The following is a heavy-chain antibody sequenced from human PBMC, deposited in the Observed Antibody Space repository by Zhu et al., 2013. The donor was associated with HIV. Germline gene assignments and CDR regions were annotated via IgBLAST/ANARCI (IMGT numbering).Heavy chain of an antibody. CDR1: GFIFTSVG. Sequence: QVQLVQSGAEVKKPGASVKVSCKATGFIFTSVGYSWVRQAPGKGFEWIGWVNPYNGVRVPTQRLQDRLTLAADTSTNTVYMELKNLRPDDTAIYYCARDQQRVNFDYWGQGTLVTVTS. V-gene: IGHV1-18*04. CDR2: VNPYNGVR. J-gene: IGHJ4*02. D-gene: IGHD6-13*01. CDR3: ARDQQRVNFDY.